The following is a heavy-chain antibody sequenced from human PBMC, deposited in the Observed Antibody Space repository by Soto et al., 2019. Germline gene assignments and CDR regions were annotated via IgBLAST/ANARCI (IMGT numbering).Heavy chain of an antibody. CDR1: GASLHIGGYY. CDR2: IYYTGVT. D-gene: IGHD2-2*01. V-gene: IGHV4-31*03. CDR3: PRDGSSTANWLDP. J-gene: IGHJ5*02. Sequence: PSETLSLTCTVSGASLHIGGYYWAWIRQNPGKGLEWIGYIYYTGVTYYNPSLGSRVNISVDTSKNQFSLELTSVTAADTAVYYCPRDGSSTANWLDPWGQGLLVTVSS.